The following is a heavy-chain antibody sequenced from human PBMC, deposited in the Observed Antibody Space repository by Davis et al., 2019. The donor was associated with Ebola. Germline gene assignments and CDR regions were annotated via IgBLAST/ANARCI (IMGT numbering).Heavy chain of an antibody. CDR1: GDSVFGKNGA. Sequence: HSQTLSLTCAISGDSVFGKNGAWNWLRQSPSRGLECLGRTYSTSKWPNDYGESVKSRISINPDTSKNQLSLQLNSVTPEDATVYYCVRGWGRSGLDVWGQGTTVTVSS. J-gene: IGHJ6*02. CDR3: VRGWGRSGLDV. D-gene: IGHD3-16*01. CDR2: TYSTSKWPN. V-gene: IGHV6-1*01.